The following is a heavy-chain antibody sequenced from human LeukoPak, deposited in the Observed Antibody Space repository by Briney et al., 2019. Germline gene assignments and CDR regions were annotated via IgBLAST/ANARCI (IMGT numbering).Heavy chain of an antibody. V-gene: IGHV3-7*05. D-gene: IGHD5-18*01. J-gene: IGHJ2*01. Sequence: PGGSLRLSCAASGFTVSSNYMTWVRQAPGKGLEWVANIKQDGSEKYYVDSVKGRFTISRDNAKNSLYLQMNSLRAEDTAVYYCARSQLWLPNWYFDLWGRGTLVTASS. CDR2: IKQDGSEK. CDR1: GFTVSSNY. CDR3: ARSQLWLPNWYFDL.